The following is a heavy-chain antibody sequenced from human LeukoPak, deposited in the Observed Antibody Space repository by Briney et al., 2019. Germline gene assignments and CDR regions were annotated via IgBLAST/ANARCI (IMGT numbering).Heavy chain of an antibody. D-gene: IGHD5-12*01. CDR3: ARPHSGYSFDY. CDR1: GFTFSDYY. V-gene: IGHV3-11*01. Sequence: GGSLRLSCAVSGFTFSDYYMSWIRQAPGKGLEWVSYISSSGTTMNYADSVKGRFTISRDNAKNSLYLQMNSLRAEDTAVYYCARPHSGYSFDYWGQGTLVTVSS. J-gene: IGHJ4*02. CDR2: ISSSGTTM.